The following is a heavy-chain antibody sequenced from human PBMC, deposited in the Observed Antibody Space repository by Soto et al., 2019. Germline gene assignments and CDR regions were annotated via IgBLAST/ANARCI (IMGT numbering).Heavy chain of an antibody. CDR1: GFTFSSYW. V-gene: IGHV3-7*01. D-gene: IGHD3-10*01. CDR2: IKQDGSEK. Sequence: GGSLRLSCAASGFTFSSYWMSWVRQAPGKGLEWVANIKQDGSEKYYVDSVKGRFTISRDNAKNSLYLQMNSLRAEDTAVYYCARDSDAWFGELIVYWGQGTLVTVSS. J-gene: IGHJ4*02. CDR3: ARDSDAWFGELIVY.